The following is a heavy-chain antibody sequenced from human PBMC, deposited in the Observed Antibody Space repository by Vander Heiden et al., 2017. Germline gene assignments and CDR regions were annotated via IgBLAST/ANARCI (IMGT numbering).Heavy chain of an antibody. CDR2: IRSMRCYI. Sequence: EVQLVASGGGLVKPGGSLRLSCAACGFTFSSYSMNWGRQARGKGLEWFSSIRSMRCYIYYADAVKGRFTISRDNAKNSLYLQMNSLRAEDTAVYYWARGGTTVVTRDAFDIWGQGTMVTVSS. J-gene: IGHJ3*02. CDR3: ARGGTTVVTRDAFDI. CDR1: GFTFSSYS. D-gene: IGHD1-1*01. V-gene: IGHV3-21*01.